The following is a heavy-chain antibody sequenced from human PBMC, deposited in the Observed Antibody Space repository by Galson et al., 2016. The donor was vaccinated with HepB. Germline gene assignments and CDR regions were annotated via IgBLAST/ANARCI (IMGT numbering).Heavy chain of an antibody. J-gene: IGHJ6*02. CDR3: ARRQYYYYSGAKGLDV. D-gene: IGHD3-10*01. CDR1: GYSFTSSW. CDR2: IYPGDSDT. V-gene: IGHV5-51*01. Sequence: QSGAEVKKPGESLKISCKGSGYSFTSSWIGWVRQMPGKGLEWMGIIYPGDSDTRYSPSFQGQVTISADKSISTAYLQWSGLKASDTSMYYCARRQYYYYSGAKGLDVWGLGTTVTVSS.